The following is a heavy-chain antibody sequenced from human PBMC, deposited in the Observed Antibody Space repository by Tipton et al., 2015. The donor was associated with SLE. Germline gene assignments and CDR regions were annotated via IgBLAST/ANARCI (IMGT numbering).Heavy chain of an antibody. J-gene: IGHJ3*02. CDR3: ARDAFDI. Sequence: TLSLTCTVSGGSISSSSYYWSWIRQPPGKGLEWIGYIYYSGSTNYNPSLKSRVTISVDTSKNQFSLKLSSVTAADTAVYYCARDAFDIWGQGTMVTVSS. CDR2: IYYSGST. V-gene: IGHV4-61*01. CDR1: GGSISSSSYY.